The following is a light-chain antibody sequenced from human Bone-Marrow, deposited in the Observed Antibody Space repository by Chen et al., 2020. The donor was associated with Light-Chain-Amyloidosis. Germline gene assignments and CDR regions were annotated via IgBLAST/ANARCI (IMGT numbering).Light chain of an antibody. J-gene: IGLJ3*02. CDR1: NIGSTS. V-gene: IGLV3-21*02. Sequence: SYVLTQPSPVSVAPGQTATIACVGNNIGSTSVHWYQQTPGQAPLLVVYDDSDRPSGIPERLSGSNSGNTATLTISRVEAWDEADYYCQVWDGSSDRPVFGGGTKLTVL. CDR2: DDS. CDR3: QVWDGSSDRPV.